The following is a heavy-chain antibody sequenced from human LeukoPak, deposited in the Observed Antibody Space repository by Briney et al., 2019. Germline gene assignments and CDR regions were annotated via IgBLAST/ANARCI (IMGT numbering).Heavy chain of an antibody. CDR3: ARGATAGLLWFGELLLVY. CDR2: IIPVFGIA. CDR1: GGTFSSYA. Sequence: VASVKVSCKASGGTFSSYAISWVRQAPGRGLEWMGGIIPVFGIANYAQKFQGRVTITADESTSTAYMELSSLRSEDTAAYYCARGATAGLLWFGELLLVYWGQGTLVTVSS. V-gene: IGHV1-69*13. D-gene: IGHD3-10*01. J-gene: IGHJ4*02.